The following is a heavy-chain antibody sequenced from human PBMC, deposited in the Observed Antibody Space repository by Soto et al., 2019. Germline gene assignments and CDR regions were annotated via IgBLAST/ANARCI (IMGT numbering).Heavy chain of an antibody. D-gene: IGHD6-13*01. Sequence: QVQLQESGPGLVRPSGTVSLTCAVSGLSISSDNWWSWVRQPPGKGLEWIGEIHHSGSTNYNPSLKSRVTMAAVPAKDLFSRPLTSVTAADTAFYYCARDQGSHPGDWGQGTLVSVSS. CDR1: GLSISSDNW. CDR3: ARDQGSHPGD. J-gene: IGHJ4*02. CDR2: IHHSGST. V-gene: IGHV4-4*02.